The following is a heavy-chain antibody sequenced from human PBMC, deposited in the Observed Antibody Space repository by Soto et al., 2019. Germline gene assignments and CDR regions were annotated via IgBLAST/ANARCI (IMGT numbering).Heavy chain of an antibody. Sequence: QVQLVESGGGVVQPGRSLRLSCAVSGFTVSTYGMHWVRQAPGKGLEWVAVISRDGGTKYYADSVKGRFTISRDNSRNTLSLEMNSMRSNDMAGYYCTGEVPSGYWGQGTLVTVSS. J-gene: IGHJ4*02. V-gene: IGHV3-30*03. CDR3: TGEVPSGY. CDR1: GFTVSTYG. D-gene: IGHD2-8*02. CDR2: ISRDGGTK.